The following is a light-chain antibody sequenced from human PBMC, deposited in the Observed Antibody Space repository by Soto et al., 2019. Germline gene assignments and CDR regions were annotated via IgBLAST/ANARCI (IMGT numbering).Light chain of an antibody. CDR3: QQSYSTPYT. CDR1: QSISSY. J-gene: IGKJ2*01. V-gene: IGKV1-39*01. Sequence: DIQMTQSPSSLSASVGDRVTITCRASQSISSYLNWYQQKPGKAPKLLIYAASSLQSGVPSRFSDSGSGTDFTLTIISLQPEAFATYYCQQSYSTPYTFGQGTKLEIK. CDR2: AAS.